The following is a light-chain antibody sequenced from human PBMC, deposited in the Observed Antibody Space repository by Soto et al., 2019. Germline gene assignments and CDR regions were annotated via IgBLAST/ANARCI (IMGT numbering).Light chain of an antibody. J-gene: IGKJ1*01. CDR3: QQYGSSPWT. Sequence: EIVFTQSPGTRSLSPGERATLSCRASQSVSSSYLAWYQQKPGQAPRLLIYGASSRATGIPDRFSGSGSGTDFTLTISRLEPEDFAVYYCQQYGSSPWTFGQGTKVDIK. CDR2: GAS. CDR1: QSVSSSY. V-gene: IGKV3-20*01.